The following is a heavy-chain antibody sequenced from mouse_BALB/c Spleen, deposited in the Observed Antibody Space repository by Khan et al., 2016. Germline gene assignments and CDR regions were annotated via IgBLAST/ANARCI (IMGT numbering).Heavy chain of an antibody. J-gene: IGHJ2*01. CDR1: GYAFSSYW. V-gene: IGHV1-80*01. D-gene: IGHD4-1*01. CDR3: ARGVGPDY. CDR2: IYPGDGDT. Sequence: QVQLQQSGAELVRPGSSVKISCKASGYAFSSYWMNWVKQRPGQGLEWIGQIYPGDGDTNYNGKFKGKATLTADKSSNTAYMQLSILTSEDSAVYFCARGVGPDYWGQGTTLTVSS.